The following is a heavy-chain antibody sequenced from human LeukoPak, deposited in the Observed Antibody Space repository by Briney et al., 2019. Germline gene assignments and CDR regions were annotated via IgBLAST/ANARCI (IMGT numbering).Heavy chain of an antibody. V-gene: IGHV1-46*01. CDR2: IHPSGGNT. Sequence: VASVKVSCKASGYTFTSNYMHWVRQAPGQGLEWMGIIHPSGGNTNYAQKFQGRVAMTRDTSTSTVYTELSSLRSEDTAIYYCARDCSSTRCQGPVFDNWGQGTLVTVSS. J-gene: IGHJ4*02. CDR3: ARDCSSTRCQGPVFDN. D-gene: IGHD2-2*01. CDR1: GYTFTSNY.